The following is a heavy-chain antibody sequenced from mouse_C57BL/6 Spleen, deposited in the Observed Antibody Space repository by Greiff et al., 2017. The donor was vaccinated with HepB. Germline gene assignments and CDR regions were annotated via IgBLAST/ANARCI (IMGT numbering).Heavy chain of an antibody. D-gene: IGHD1-1*01. Sequence: EVKVVESGTVLARPGASVKMSCKTSGYTFTSYWMHWVKQRPGQGLEWIGAIYPGNSDTSYNQKFKGKAKLTAVTSASTAYMELSSLTNEDSAVYYCNYGSSYEGFAYWGQGTLVTVSA. CDR3: NYGSSYEGFAY. CDR2: IYPGNSDT. CDR1: GYTFTSYW. V-gene: IGHV1-5*01. J-gene: IGHJ3*01.